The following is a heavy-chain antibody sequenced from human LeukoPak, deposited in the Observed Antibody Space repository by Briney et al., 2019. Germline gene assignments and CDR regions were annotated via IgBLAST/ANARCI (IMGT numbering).Heavy chain of an antibody. Sequence: PGGSLRLSCAASGFTFNDYAMHWVRQAPGKGREWVSLISWDSGNTYYADSVKGRFTISRDNSKNSLSLQMNSLRAEDTALYYCAKGPGAAVGKRYIQHWGQGTLVTVSS. J-gene: IGHJ1*01. CDR2: ISWDSGNT. V-gene: IGHV3-43D*03. D-gene: IGHD6-13*01. CDR3: AKGPGAAVGKRYIQH. CDR1: GFTFNDYA.